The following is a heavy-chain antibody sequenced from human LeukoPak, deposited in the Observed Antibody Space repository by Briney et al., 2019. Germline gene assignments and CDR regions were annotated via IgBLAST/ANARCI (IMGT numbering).Heavy chain of an antibody. V-gene: IGHV3-30*02. D-gene: IGHD3-22*01. CDR1: GFTFSSYG. CDR3: AKDPSVYDSSGYPN. CDR2: IRYDGSNK. J-gene: IGHJ4*02. Sequence: PGGSLRLSXAASGFTFSSYGMHWVRQAPGKRLEWVAFIRYDGSNKYYADSVKGRFTISRDNSKNTLYLQMNSLRAEDTAVYYCAKDPSVYDSSGYPNWGQGTLVTVSS.